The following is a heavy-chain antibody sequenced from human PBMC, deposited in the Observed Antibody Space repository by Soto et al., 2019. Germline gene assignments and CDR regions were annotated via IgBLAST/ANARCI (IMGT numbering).Heavy chain of an antibody. Sequence: PGGSLRLSCAASGFPFSTYTMNWVRQAPGKGLEWVSSISGSGGSSSYADSVKGRCTISRDNSKNTLYLQMNGLRAEDTAVYYCAKGKYYGSGSYYDYYTMDVWGQGTRVTVSS. J-gene: IGHJ6*02. D-gene: IGHD3-10*01. CDR2: ISGSGGSS. CDR3: AKGKYYGSGSYYDYYTMDV. CDR1: GFPFSTYT. V-gene: IGHV3-23*01.